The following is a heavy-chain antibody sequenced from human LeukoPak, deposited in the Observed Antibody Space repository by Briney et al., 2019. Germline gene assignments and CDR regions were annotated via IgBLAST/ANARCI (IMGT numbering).Heavy chain of an antibody. V-gene: IGHV4-4*07. CDR3: ARECSGTYYNPLGYMDV. Sequence: KPSETLSLTCTVSGGSISIYYWNWIRQPAGKGLEWIGRIFTSGITNYNPSLKSRVTMSVDTSKKQFSLNLSSVTAADTAVYYCARECSGTYYNPLGYMDVWGKGTTVTVSS. CDR1: GGSISIYY. J-gene: IGHJ6*03. D-gene: IGHD3-10*02. CDR2: IFTSGIT.